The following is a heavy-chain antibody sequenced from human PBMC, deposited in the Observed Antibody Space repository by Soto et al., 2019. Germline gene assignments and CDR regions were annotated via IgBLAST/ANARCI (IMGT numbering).Heavy chain of an antibody. V-gene: IGHV1-69*01. CDR1: GGTFSSYA. CDR3: ARSLPRAYCGGDCYGY. D-gene: IGHD2-21*01. J-gene: IGHJ4*02. CDR2: IIPMFGTA. Sequence: QVQLVQSGAEVKKPGSSVKVSCKASGGTFSSYALSWVRQAPGQGLDWMGGIIPMFGTANYAQKFQGRVMITADESTSTAYMELSSLRSEDTAVYYCARSLPRAYCGGDCYGYWGQGTLVTVSS.